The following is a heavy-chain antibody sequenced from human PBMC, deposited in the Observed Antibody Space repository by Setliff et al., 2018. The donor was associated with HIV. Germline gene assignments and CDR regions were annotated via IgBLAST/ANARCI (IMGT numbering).Heavy chain of an antibody. Sequence: SGPTLVNPTQTLTLTCTFSGFSLSTSGVGVGWIRQPPGKALEWLARIDWDADKFYTTSLKTRLTISKDTSKNQVVLTMTNMDPVDTATYYCAREIAAPQGFDYWGQGTQVTVS. J-gene: IGHJ4*02. V-gene: IGHV2-70*04. D-gene: IGHD6-25*01. CDR1: GFSLSTSGVG. CDR2: IDWDADK. CDR3: AREIAAPQGFDY.